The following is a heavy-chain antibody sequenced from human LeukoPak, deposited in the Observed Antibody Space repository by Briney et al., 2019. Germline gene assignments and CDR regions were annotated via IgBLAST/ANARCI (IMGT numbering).Heavy chain of an antibody. D-gene: IGHD1-14*01. V-gene: IGHV1-2*02. J-gene: IGHJ4*02. Sequence: ASVKVSCKASGYTFTGYYMHWVRQAPGQGLEWMGWINPNSGGTNYAQKFQGRVTMTRDTSISTAYMELSRLRSDDTAVYYCARDPTGFSENLFDYWGQGTLVTVSS. CDR1: GYTFTGYY. CDR2: INPNSGGT. CDR3: ARDPTGFSENLFDY.